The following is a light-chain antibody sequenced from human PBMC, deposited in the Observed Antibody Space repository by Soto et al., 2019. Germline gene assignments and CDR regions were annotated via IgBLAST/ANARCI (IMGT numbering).Light chain of an antibody. Sequence: EIVLTQSPGTLSLSPGERATLSCRASQSLSSTYLAWYQQKPDQAPRPLIYGASSRATGIPDRFSGSGSGTDFTLTISRLEPEDFAVYYCQQYGSSPRITFGQGTRLEIK. CDR3: QQYGSSPRIT. CDR1: QSLSSTY. J-gene: IGKJ5*01. CDR2: GAS. V-gene: IGKV3-20*01.